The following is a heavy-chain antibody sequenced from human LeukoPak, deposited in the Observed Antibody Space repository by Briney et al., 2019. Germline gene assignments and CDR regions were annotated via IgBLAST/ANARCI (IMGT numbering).Heavy chain of an antibody. V-gene: IGHV3-21*01. CDR3: ARDRLIYGDYGDAFDI. D-gene: IGHD4-17*01. CDR2: ISSSSSYI. CDR1: GFTFSRYS. Sequence: AGGSLRLSCAASGFTFSRYSMNWVRQAPGKGLEWVSSISSSSSYIYYADSVKGRFTISRDSAKTSLYLQMNSLRAEDTAVYYCARDRLIYGDYGDAFDIWGQGTMVTVSS. J-gene: IGHJ3*02.